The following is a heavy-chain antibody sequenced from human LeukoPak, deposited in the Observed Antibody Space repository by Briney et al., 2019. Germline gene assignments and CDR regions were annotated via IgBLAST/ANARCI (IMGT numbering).Heavy chain of an antibody. CDR2: INHSGST. Sequence: SETLSLTCAVYGGSFSGYYWSWIRQPPGKGLEWIGEINHSGSTNYNPSLKSRVTISVDTFKNQFSLKLSSVTAADTAVYYCAGIMVPAAITPAQIEGFDPWGQGTLVTVSP. CDR1: GGSFSGYY. D-gene: IGHD6-13*01. J-gene: IGHJ5*02. V-gene: IGHV4-34*01. CDR3: AGIMVPAAITPAQIEGFDP.